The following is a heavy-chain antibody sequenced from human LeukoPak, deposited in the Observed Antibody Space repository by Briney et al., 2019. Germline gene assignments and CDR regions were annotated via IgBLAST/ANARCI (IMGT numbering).Heavy chain of an antibody. J-gene: IGHJ4*02. CDR3: ARAGSSGWYRVGYYFDY. D-gene: IGHD6-19*01. Sequence: GASVKVSCKASGYTFTSYAMHWVRQAPGQRLEWMGWINAGNGNTKYSQEFQGRVTITRDTSASTAYRELSSLRSEDMAVYYCARAGSSGWYRVGYYFDYWGQGTLVTVSS. CDR1: GYTFTSYA. V-gene: IGHV1-3*03. CDR2: INAGNGNT.